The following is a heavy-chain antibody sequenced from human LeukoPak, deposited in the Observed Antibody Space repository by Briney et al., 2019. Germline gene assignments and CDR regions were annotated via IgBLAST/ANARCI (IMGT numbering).Heavy chain of an antibody. D-gene: IGHD2-21*01. CDR3: ARDCGGRHLATFYYYYGMDV. CDR2: ISYDGSNK. CDR1: GFTFSSYA. Sequence: GRSLRLSCAASGFTFSSYAMHWVRQAPGKGLEWVAVISYDGSNKYYADSVKGRFTISRDNSKNTLYLQMNSLGAEDTAVYYCARDCGGRHLATFYYYYGMDVWGQGTTVTVS. J-gene: IGHJ6*02. V-gene: IGHV3-30*04.